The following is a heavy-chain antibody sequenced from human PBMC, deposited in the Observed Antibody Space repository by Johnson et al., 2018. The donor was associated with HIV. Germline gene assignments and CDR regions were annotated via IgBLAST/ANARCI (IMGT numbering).Heavy chain of an antibody. CDR3: ARAPRAFCDGDCYPNAFGI. D-gene: IGHD2-21*02. V-gene: IGHV3-48*04. Sequence: VQLVESGGGLIQPGRSLRLSCTASGFTFPGYAMNWVRQAPGKGLEWVSHISSRSGPISYSDSVKGRFTISRDNAKNSLYLQMNSLRAEDTAVYYCARAPRAFCDGDCYPNAFGIWGQGTMVTVSS. CDR2: ISSRSGPI. J-gene: IGHJ3*02. CDR1: GFTFPGYA.